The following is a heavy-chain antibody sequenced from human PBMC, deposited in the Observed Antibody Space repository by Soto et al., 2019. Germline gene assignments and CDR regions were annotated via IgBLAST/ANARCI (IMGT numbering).Heavy chain of an antibody. CDR3: ARTLYVDYADY. CDR1: GYTFTRYT. CDR2: ISAGNGDT. J-gene: IGHJ4*02. D-gene: IGHD3-10*02. Sequence: ASVKVSCKASGYTFTRYTMHWVRQAPGQRLEWMGWISAGNGDTKYSQKFQGRVTLTRDTSATTAYMELGRLRSDDTAVYYCARTLYVDYADYWGQGTLVTVSS. V-gene: IGHV1-3*01.